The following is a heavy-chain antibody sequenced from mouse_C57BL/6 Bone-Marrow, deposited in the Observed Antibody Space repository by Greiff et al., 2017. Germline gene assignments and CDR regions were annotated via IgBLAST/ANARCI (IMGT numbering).Heavy chain of an antibody. J-gene: IGHJ4*01. CDR1: GYTFTDYN. D-gene: IGHD2-3*01. Sequence: VQLLQSGPELVKPGASVKMSCKASGYTFTDYNMSWVKQSHGKSLEWIGYINPNNGGTSSNQKFKGKVTLTVNKSCSTDYMEIRSLTSEDSAVYNCVKWGDGYYDAMDYWGQGTSVTVSS. CDR2: INPNNGGT. CDR3: VKWGDGYYDAMDY. V-gene: IGHV1-22*01.